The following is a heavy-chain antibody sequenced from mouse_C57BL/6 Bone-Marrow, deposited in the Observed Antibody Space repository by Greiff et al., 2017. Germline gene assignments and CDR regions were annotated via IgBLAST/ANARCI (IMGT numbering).Heavy chain of an antibody. V-gene: IGHV5-6*01. Sequence: EVKLVESGGDLVKPGGSLKLSCAASGFTFSSYGMSWVRQTPDKRLEWVATISSGGSYTYYPDSVKGRCTISRDNAKNTLYLQLSSLKSEDTAMYYCARQSGARDYWGQGTSVTVSS. CDR2: ISSGGSYT. CDR1: GFTFSSYG. CDR3: ARQSGARDY. J-gene: IGHJ4*01.